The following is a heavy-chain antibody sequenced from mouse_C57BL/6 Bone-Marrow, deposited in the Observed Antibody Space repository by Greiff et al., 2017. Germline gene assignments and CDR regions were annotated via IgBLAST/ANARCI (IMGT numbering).Heavy chain of an antibody. V-gene: IGHV1-63*01. D-gene: IGHD1-3*01. Sequence: VMLVESGAELVRPGTSVKMSCKASGYTFTNYWIGWAKQRPGHGLEWIGDIYPGSGYTSYNEKFKGKATLTADKSSSTAYMQLSSLTSEDSAIYYCARRLTHYYAMDYWGQGTSVTVSS. CDR3: ARRLTHYYAMDY. CDR2: IYPGSGYT. J-gene: IGHJ4*01. CDR1: GYTFTNYW.